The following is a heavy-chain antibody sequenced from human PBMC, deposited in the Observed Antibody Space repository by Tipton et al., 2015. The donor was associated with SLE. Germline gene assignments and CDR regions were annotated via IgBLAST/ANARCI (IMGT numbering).Heavy chain of an antibody. J-gene: IGHJ6*03. Sequence: TLSLTCTVSNGSISSGSYYWSWIRQHPGKGLEWIGYIHHKGSTYYNPSLRSRLTISVDTSKNQFSLNLTSVTAAETAVYYCARNLWGFHFYYMDVWGKGTTVTVSS. CDR3: ARNLWGFHFYYMDV. CDR2: IHHKGST. D-gene: IGHD3-16*01. V-gene: IGHV4-31*03. CDR1: NGSISSGSYY.